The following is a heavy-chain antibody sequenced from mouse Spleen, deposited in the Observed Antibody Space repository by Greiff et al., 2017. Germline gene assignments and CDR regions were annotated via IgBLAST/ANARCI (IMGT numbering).Heavy chain of an antibody. CDR3: ARDLDSSGYDY. J-gene: IGHJ2*01. D-gene: IGHD3-2*01. CDR1: GYTFTDYW. V-gene: IGHV1-69*01. Sequence: QVQLQQPGAELVMPGASVKMSCTASGYTFTDYWMHWVKQRPGQGLEWIGAIDTSDSYTSYNQKFKGKATLTVDESSSTAYMQLSSLTSEDSAVYYCARDLDSSGYDYWGQGTTLTVSS. CDR2: IDTSDSYT.